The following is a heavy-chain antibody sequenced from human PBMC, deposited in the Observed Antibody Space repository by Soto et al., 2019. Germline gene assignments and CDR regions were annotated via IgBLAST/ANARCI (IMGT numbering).Heavy chain of an antibody. CDR1: GFTFSSYA. Sequence: VGSLRLSCAASGFTFSSYAMSWVRQAPGKGLEWVSAISGSGGSTYYADSVKGRFTISRDNSKNTLYLQMNSLRAEDTAVYYCASSLTLEYLDYWGQGTLVTVSS. D-gene: IGHD1-1*01. CDR3: ASSLTLEYLDY. J-gene: IGHJ4*02. V-gene: IGHV3-23*01. CDR2: ISGSGGST.